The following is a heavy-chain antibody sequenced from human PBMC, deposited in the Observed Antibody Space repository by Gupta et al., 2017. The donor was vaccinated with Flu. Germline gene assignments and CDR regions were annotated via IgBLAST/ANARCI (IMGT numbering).Heavy chain of an antibody. V-gene: IGHV5-51*01. CDR3: AGYRCSTTSCYYYFDY. J-gene: IGHJ4*02. Sequence: MPGKGLEWMGIIYPGDSDTRYSPSLQGQVTISADKSISTAYLQWSSLQASDTAMYYCAGYRCSTTSCYYYFDYWGQGTLVTVSS. D-gene: IGHD2-2*01. CDR2: IYPGDSDT.